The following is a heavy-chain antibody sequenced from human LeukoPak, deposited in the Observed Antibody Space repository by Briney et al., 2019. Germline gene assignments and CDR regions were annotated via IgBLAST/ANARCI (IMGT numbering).Heavy chain of an antibody. V-gene: IGHV3-53*01. CDR3: ARGAATGPTFGFDY. J-gene: IGHJ4*02. Sequence: GGSLRLSCAASGFSVTGRYITWVRQAPGKGLEWVSVLYTGGTPYYADSVTGRFTISRDISKNTLYLQLTRLRAADTAVYYCARGAATGPTFGFDYWGQGTLVIVSS. CDR2: LYTGGTP. D-gene: IGHD6-13*01. CDR1: GFSVTGRY.